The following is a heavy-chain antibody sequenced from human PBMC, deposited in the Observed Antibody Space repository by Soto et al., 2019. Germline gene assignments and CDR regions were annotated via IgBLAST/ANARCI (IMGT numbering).Heavy chain of an antibody. CDR2: ISYDGSNK. CDR3: AKDRELWFGELLETAGFDY. D-gene: IGHD3-10*01. Sequence: GGSLRLSCAASGFTFSSYGMHWVRQAPGKGLEWVAVISYDGSNKYYADSVKGRFTISRDNSKNTLYLQMNSLRAEDTAVYYCAKDRELWFGELLETAGFDYWGQGTLVTVSS. CDR1: GFTFSSYG. J-gene: IGHJ4*02. V-gene: IGHV3-30*18.